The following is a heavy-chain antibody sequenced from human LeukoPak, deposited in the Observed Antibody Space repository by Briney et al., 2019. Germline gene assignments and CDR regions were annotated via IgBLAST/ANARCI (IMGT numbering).Heavy chain of an antibody. CDR2: INPNSSGT. D-gene: IGHD1-26*01. CDR1: GYTFTGYY. V-gene: IGHV1-2*04. Sequence: HRASVKVSCKASGYTFTGYYMHWVRQAPGQGLEWMGWINPNSSGTNYAQKFQGWVTMTRDTSISTAYMELSRLRSDDTAVYYCASSPWGGSYYGYWAQGTLVTVSS. CDR3: ASSPWGGSYYGY. J-gene: IGHJ4*02.